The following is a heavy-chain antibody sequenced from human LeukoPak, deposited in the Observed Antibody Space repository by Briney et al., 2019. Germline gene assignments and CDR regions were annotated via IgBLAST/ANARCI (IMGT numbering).Heavy chain of an antibody. CDR2: IYYSGST. V-gene: IGHV4-59*08. CDR1: GGSISNYY. J-gene: IGHJ4*02. D-gene: IGHD6-19*01. CDR3: ARHGGWLAGARN. Sequence: SGTLSLTCTVSGGSISNYYWSWIRQSPGKGLEWIGYIYYSGSTNYNPSLKSRVTISVDTSKNQFSLKLTSVTAADTAVYYCARHGGWLAGARNWGQGTLVTVSS.